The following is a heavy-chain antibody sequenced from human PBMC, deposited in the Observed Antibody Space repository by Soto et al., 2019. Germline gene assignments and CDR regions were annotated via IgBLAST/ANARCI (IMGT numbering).Heavy chain of an antibody. Sequence: QVQLQESGPGLVKPSQTLSLTCTVSGGSISSGGYYWSWIRQHPGKGLEWIGYVYYSGSTYYNPSLKDRVNRTVDQPKNQFSLKLSSVTAADTAVYYCARDPSYYYGSGSYQSGDGMDVWGQGTTVTVSS. CDR2: VYYSGST. V-gene: IGHV4-31*03. J-gene: IGHJ6*02. CDR1: GGSISSGGYY. D-gene: IGHD3-10*01. CDR3: ARDPSYYYGSGSYQSGDGMDV.